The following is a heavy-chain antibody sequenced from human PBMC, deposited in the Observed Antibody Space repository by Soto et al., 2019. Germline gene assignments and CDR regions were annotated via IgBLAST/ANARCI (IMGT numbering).Heavy chain of an antibody. Sequence: KPSETLSLTCAVSGGSISSSNWWSWVRQPPGKGLEWIGEIYHSGSTNYNPSLKSRVTISVDKSKNQFSLKLSSVTAADTAVYYCARERRWELLRTGEFDYWGQGTLVTVSS. CDR3: ARERRWELLRTGEFDY. D-gene: IGHD1-26*01. CDR1: GGSISSSNW. V-gene: IGHV4-4*02. CDR2: IYHSGST. J-gene: IGHJ4*02.